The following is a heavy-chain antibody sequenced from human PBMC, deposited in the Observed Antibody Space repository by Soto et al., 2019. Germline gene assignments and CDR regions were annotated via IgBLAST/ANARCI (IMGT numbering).Heavy chain of an antibody. Sequence: SETLSLTCTVSGGSISSGDYNWSWIRQHPGKGLEWIVYIYYSGSTYYNPSLKSRITISVDTSKNQFSLKLSSVTAADTAVYYCARDQYSGFQFHYWGQGTLVTVSS. J-gene: IGHJ4*02. V-gene: IGHV4-31*03. CDR1: GGSISSGDYN. D-gene: IGHD5-12*01. CDR2: IYYSGST. CDR3: ARDQYSGFQFHY.